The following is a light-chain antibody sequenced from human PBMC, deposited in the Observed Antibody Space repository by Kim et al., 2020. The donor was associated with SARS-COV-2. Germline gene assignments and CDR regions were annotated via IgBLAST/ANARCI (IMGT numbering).Light chain of an antibody. Sequence: GQSATIPCTGTSSDVGSYNRVSWYQQPPGTAPKLMIYEVSNRPSGVPDRFSGSKSGNTASLTISGLQAEDEADYYCSSYTSSSTLVFGGGTQLTVL. V-gene: IGLV2-18*02. CDR2: EVS. J-gene: IGLJ2*01. CDR1: SSDVGSYNR. CDR3: SSYTSSSTLV.